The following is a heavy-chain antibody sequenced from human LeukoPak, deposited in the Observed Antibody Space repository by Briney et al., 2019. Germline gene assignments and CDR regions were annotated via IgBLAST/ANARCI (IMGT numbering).Heavy chain of an antibody. CDR2: IYYSGST. Sequence: PSETLSLTCTVSGGSISSYYWSWIRQPPGKGLEWIGYIYYSGSTNYNPSLKSRVTISVDTSKNQFSLKLSSVTAADTAVYYCAASSGSYLNDAFDIWGQGTMVTVSS. D-gene: IGHD3-10*01. CDR1: GGSISSYY. V-gene: IGHV4-59*01. J-gene: IGHJ3*02. CDR3: AASSGSYLNDAFDI.